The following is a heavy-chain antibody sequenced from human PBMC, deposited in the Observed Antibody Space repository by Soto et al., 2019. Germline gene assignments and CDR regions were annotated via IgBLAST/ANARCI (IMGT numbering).Heavy chain of an antibody. Sequence: ASVKVSCKASGYTFTSYGISWVRQAPGQGLEWMGWISAYNGNTNYAQKLQGRVTMTTDTSTSTAYMELRSLRSDDTAVYYCARAAFDLYYYYYYMAVWGKGTTVTVSS. J-gene: IGHJ6*03. CDR3: ARAAFDLYYYYYYMAV. CDR2: ISAYNGNT. V-gene: IGHV1-18*01. CDR1: GYTFTSYG. D-gene: IGHD3-9*01.